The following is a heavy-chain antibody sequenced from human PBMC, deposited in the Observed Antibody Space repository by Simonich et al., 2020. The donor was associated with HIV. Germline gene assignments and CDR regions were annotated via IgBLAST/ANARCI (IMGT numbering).Heavy chain of an antibody. CDR2: TNHSGRT. D-gene: IGHD1-26*01. J-gene: IGHJ1*01. Sequence: QVQLQQWGAGLLKPSETLSLTCAVYGGSFSGYYWSWIRQPPGKGLEWIGETNHSGRTHYNPSLKSRVTISVDTSKNQFSLKLSSVTAADTAVYYCARLTASGLGEYFQHWGQGTLVTVSS. CDR3: ARLTASGLGEYFQH. CDR1: GGSFSGYY. V-gene: IGHV4-34*01.